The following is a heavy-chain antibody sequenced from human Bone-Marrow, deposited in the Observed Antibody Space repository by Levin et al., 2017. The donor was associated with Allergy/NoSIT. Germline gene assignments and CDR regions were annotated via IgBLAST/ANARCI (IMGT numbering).Heavy chain of an antibody. V-gene: IGHV3-20*04. CDR3: ARGGVVDSSSYYGLDV. Sequence: GGSLRLSCAASGFTFDDYGMSWFRHVAGKGLEWVSGINWNGGSTDYADSVRGRFIISRDNAKNSLYLQMNSLRAEDTALYYCARGGVVDSSSYYGLDVWGQGTTVTVSS. CDR1: GFTFDDYG. D-gene: IGHD3-3*01. J-gene: IGHJ6*02. CDR2: INWNGGST.